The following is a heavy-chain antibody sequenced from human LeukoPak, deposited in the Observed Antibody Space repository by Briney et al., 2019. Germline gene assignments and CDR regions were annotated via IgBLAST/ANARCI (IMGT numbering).Heavy chain of an antibody. D-gene: IGHD2-2*03. V-gene: IGHV4-31*03. CDR2: IYYSGST. Sequence: SETLSLTCTVSGGSISSGGYYWSWIRQHPEKGLEWIGYIYYSGSTYYNPSLKSRVTISVDTSKNQFSLKLSSVTAADTAVYYCARAGYCSSTSCEGVLDAFDIWGQGTMVTVSS. CDR3: ARAGYCSSTSCEGVLDAFDI. J-gene: IGHJ3*02. CDR1: GGSISSGGYY.